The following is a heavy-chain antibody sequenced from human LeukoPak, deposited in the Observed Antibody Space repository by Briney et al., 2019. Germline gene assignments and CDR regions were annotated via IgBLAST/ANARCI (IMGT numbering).Heavy chain of an antibody. CDR1: GGSISSTNW. CDR3: AKDPLPLIAAAGYFDY. CDR2: AHLDGRT. D-gene: IGHD6-13*01. Sequence: SGTLSLICGVSGGSISSTNWWTWVRQPPGKGLEWIGEAHLDGRTNYNPSLESRLTMSVDLSENHISLKLASVTAADTAVYYCAKDPLPLIAAAGYFDYWGQGTLVTVSS. J-gene: IGHJ4*02. V-gene: IGHV4-4*02.